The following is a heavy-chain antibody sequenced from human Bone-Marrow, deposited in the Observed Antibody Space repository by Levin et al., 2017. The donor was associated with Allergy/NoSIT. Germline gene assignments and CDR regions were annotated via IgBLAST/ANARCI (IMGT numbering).Heavy chain of an antibody. D-gene: IGHD3-10*01. CDR3: ARDKGTKYFDY. CDR2: IWSDGSSE. J-gene: IGHJ4*02. CDR1: GFTFSTSG. Sequence: AGGSLRLSCAVSGFTFSTSGMHWVRQAPGKGLEGVAFIWSDGSSEYYADSVRGRFTISRANSKNTIYLQMNSRRAEDTAVYYCARDKGTKYFDYWGQGTLVTVSS. V-gene: IGHV3-33*01.